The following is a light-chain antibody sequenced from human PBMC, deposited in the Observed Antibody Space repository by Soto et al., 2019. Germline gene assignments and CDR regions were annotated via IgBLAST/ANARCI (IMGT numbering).Light chain of an antibody. CDR3: QQYNNWPPGRT. Sequence: EIVMTQSPATLSVSPGERATLSCRASQSVSSNLAWYQQKPGQAPRLLIYGASTRATGIPARFSGSGSGTEFPLTISSLRSEDFAVYYCQQYNNWPPGRTFGQGTKVEIK. CDR2: GAS. J-gene: IGKJ1*01. V-gene: IGKV3-15*01. CDR1: QSVSSN.